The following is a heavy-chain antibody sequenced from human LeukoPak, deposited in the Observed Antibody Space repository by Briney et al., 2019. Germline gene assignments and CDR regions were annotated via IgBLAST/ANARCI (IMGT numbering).Heavy chain of an antibody. CDR3: ARHSPSIAAAGISDY. V-gene: IGHV5-51*01. Sequence: GESLQISCQGSGSRFTSYWISWVRQMTGKGLAWMGFIYPGDSDTRYSPSFQGQVTISADKSISTAYLQWSSLRASDTAMYYCARHSPSIAAAGISDYWGQGTLVTVSS. CDR2: IYPGDSDT. J-gene: IGHJ4*02. D-gene: IGHD6-13*01. CDR1: GSRFTSYW.